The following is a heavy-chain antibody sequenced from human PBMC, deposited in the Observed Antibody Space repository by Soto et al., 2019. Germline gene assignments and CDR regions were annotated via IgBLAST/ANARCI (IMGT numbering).Heavy chain of an antibody. CDR1: GGTFSSCG. CDR3: ARGDDRKDYGDYDYFQH. Sequence: SVKFSWKASGGTFSSCGISWVRQAPGQGREWMGGIIPIFGTANYAQKFQGRVTISADESTSTAYMELSSLRYEDTAVYDCARGDDRKDYGDYDYFQHW. CDR2: IIPIFGTA. J-gene: IGHJ1*01. V-gene: IGHV1-69*13. D-gene: IGHD4-17*01.